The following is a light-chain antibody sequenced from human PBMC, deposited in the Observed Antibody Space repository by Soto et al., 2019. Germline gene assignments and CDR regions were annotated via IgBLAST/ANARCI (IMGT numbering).Light chain of an antibody. CDR3: QQYGGMWT. CDR1: QSVSNNY. V-gene: IGKV3-20*01. Sequence: EIVLTQYPGTLSLSPGERATLSCRASQSVSNNYLAWYQQKPGQAPRLLIYGASNRATGIPDRFTGSGSGTDFTLTINRLEPEDFAVYYCQQYGGMWTFGQGTKVDIK. J-gene: IGKJ1*01. CDR2: GAS.